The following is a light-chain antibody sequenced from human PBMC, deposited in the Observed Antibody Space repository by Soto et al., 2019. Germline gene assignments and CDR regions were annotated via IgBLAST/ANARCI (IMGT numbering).Light chain of an antibody. CDR1: QSVSSN. Sequence: EIVMTQSPATLSVSPGERATLSCRASQSVSSNLAWYQQKPGQAPRLLIYGASTRATGIPARFSGSGSGTEFTLTINSLQSEDFAVYYCQPYTNWPLTFGGGTKVDIK. V-gene: IGKV3-15*01. CDR3: QPYTNWPLT. J-gene: IGKJ4*01. CDR2: GAS.